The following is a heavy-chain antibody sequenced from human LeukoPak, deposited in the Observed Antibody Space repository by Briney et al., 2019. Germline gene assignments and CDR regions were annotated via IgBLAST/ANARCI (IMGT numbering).Heavy chain of an antibody. D-gene: IGHD4-11*01. J-gene: IGHJ4*02. CDR3: AKGLAAYSNYYFDY. Sequence: GGSLRLSCAASGFTFSAYGMHWVRQAPGKGLEWVAGIWYDRSNKYYADSVKGRFTISRDNSKNTLYLQMNSLRAEDTAVYYCAKGLAAYSNYYFDYWGQGTLVTVPS. CDR1: GFTFSAYG. V-gene: IGHV3-33*06. CDR2: IWYDRSNK.